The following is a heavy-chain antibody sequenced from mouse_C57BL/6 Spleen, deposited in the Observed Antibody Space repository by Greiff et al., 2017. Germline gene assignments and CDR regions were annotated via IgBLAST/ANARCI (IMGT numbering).Heavy chain of an antibody. CDR3: AREGDDLPWFAY. Sequence: DVHLVESGGGLVKPGGSLKLSCAASGFTFSSYAMSWVRQTPEKRLEWVATISDGGSYTYYPDNVKGRFTISRDNAKNNLYLQMSHLKSEDTARYYCAREGDDLPWFAYWGQGTLVTVSA. J-gene: IGHJ3*01. V-gene: IGHV5-4*01. CDR2: ISDGGSYT. CDR1: GFTFSSYA. D-gene: IGHD2-3*01.